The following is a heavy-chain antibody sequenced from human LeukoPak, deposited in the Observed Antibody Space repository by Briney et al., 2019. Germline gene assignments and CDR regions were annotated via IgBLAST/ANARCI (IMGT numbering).Heavy chain of an antibody. V-gene: IGHV4-59*08. CDR1: GASISSYY. CDR3: QSRYLEWLLEY. D-gene: IGHD3-3*01. J-gene: IGHJ4*02. Sequence: PSETLSLTCTVSGASISSYYWSWIRQPPGKGLEWIGDIYYSGSIKYNPSLKSRVTMSVDTSKNQFSLRLSSVTAADTAVYYCQSRYLEWLLEYWGQGTLVTVSS. CDR2: IYYSGSI.